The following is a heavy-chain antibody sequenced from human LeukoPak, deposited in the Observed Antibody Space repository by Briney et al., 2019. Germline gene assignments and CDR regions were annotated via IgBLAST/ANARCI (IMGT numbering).Heavy chain of an antibody. CDR3: AMDPTGDYLAAFDF. J-gene: IGHJ3*01. V-gene: IGHV3-23*01. CDR1: GFTFSSYG. CDR2: RTGSGHTT. D-gene: IGHD4-17*01. Sequence: PGGSLRLSCVGSGFTFSSYGMTWVRQAPGQGLDLVSARTGSGHTTRYGESVQGRFTVSRDNSSNTLYLDMNNLSAEDAAVYYSAMDPTGDYLAAFDFWGQGTLVTVSS.